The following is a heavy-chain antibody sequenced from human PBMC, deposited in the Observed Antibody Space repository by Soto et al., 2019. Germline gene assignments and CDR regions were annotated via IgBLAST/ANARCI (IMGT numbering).Heavy chain of an antibody. CDR2: INPYSGGA. J-gene: IGHJ5*02. CDR1: GYTFTGYF. CDR3: ARVIRGAYYNSPLDT. D-gene: IGHD3-10*01. Sequence: XSVKVSCRASGYTFTGYFMALVRQAPGQGLEWMGWINPYSGGADYAQSFQGRVTMTRDTSISTVYMELSRLRFDDTAVYYCARVIRGAYYNSPLDTWGQGTVVTVSS. V-gene: IGHV1-2*02.